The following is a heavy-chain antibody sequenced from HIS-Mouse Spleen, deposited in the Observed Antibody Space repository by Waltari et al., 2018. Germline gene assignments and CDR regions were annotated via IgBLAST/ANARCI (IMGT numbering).Heavy chain of an antibody. CDR1: GFTFRSYS. V-gene: IGHV3-48*02. D-gene: IGHD1-26*01. CDR2: IISSSSTI. J-gene: IGHJ5*02. Sequence: EVQLVESGGGLVQPGGSLRLSCAASGFTFRSYSMNWVRQAPGKGLELVSCIISSSSTIYYADSVKGRFTISRDNAKNSLYLQMNSLRDEDTAVYYCARDWYSGSYYWFDPWGQGTLVTVSS. CDR3: ARDWYSGSYYWFDP.